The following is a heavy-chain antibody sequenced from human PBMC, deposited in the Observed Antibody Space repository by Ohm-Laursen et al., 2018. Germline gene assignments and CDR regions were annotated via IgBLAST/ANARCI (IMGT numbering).Heavy chain of an antibody. J-gene: IGHJ6*02. CDR1: GFTFSSYG. Sequence: SLRLSCAASGFTFSSYGMSWVRQAPGKGLEWVSGISGTGDSTYYADSVKGQFTISRDNSKNTLYLQMNSLRAEDTAVYYCAKEGYDILTGYYYGMDVWGQGTTVTVSS. V-gene: IGHV3-23*01. CDR3: AKEGYDILTGYYYGMDV. D-gene: IGHD3-9*01. CDR2: ISGTGDST.